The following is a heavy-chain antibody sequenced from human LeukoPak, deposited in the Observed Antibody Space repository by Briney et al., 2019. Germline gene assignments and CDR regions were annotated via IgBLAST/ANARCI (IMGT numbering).Heavy chain of an antibody. CDR3: ARGWYYMDV. CDR1: GGSISSHY. Sequence: PSETLSLTCTVSGGSISSHYWSWIRQPPGKGLEGIGYIYYSGSTNYNPSLKSRVTISVDTSKNQFSLKLSSVTAADTAVYYCARGWYYMDVWGKGTTVTVSS. CDR2: IYYSGST. V-gene: IGHV4-59*11. J-gene: IGHJ6*03.